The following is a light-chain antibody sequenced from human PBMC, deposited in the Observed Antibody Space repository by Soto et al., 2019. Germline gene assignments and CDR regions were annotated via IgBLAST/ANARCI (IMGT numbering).Light chain of an antibody. V-gene: IGKV1-39*01. CDR3: QQGDSTPRT. CDR1: QSINSY. Sequence: DIQMTQSPSSLSASVGDRVTITCRASQSINSYLNWYQQKPGKAPKLLIYAASSLQSGVPSRFNGSGSGSVFSLFISSLHPEDFATYYCQQGDSTPRTFGQGTKVDIK. CDR2: AAS. J-gene: IGKJ1*01.